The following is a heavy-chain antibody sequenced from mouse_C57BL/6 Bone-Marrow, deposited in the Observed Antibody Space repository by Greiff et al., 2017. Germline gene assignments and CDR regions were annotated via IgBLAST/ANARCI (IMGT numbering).Heavy chain of an antibody. CDR3: ARFGSSPYYYAMDY. V-gene: IGHV1-82*01. D-gene: IGHD1-1*01. CDR2: IYPGDGDT. Sequence: VHLVESGPELVKPGASVKISCKASGYAFSSSWMNWVKQRPGKGLEWIGRIYPGDGDTTYNGKFKGKATLTADKSSSTAYMQLSSLTSEDSAVYFCARFGSSPYYYAMDYWGQGTSVTVSS. J-gene: IGHJ4*01. CDR1: GYAFSSSW.